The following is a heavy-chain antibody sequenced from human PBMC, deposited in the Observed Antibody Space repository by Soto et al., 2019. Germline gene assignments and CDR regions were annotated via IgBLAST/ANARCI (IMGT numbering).Heavy chain of an antibody. CDR2: MDPSDSSA. Sequence: PGESLKISCKGSGYSFTSYWISWVRQVPGKGLEWMGRMDPSDSSANYSPSFQGHVTISADKSITTAYLQWSSLRASDTAMYYCAIHRSSSNEVTYYYGMDVWAQGTTVTVSS. CDR3: AIHRSSSNEVTYYYGMDV. CDR1: GYSFTSYW. J-gene: IGHJ6*02. D-gene: IGHD6-13*01. V-gene: IGHV5-10-1*01.